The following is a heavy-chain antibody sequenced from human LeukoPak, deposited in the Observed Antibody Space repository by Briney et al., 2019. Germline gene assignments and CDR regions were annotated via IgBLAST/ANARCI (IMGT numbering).Heavy chain of an antibody. CDR2: IRYDGSNK. J-gene: IGHJ6*03. D-gene: IGHD3-10*01. CDR1: GFTFSSYG. CDR3: ARKASGIYYYYVDV. Sequence: PGGSLRLSCAASGFTFSSYGMHWVRQAPGKGLEWVAFIRYDGSNKYYADSVKGRFTISRDNAKNSLYLQMNSLRAEDTAVYYCARKASGIYYYYVDVWGKGTTVTVSS. V-gene: IGHV3-30*02.